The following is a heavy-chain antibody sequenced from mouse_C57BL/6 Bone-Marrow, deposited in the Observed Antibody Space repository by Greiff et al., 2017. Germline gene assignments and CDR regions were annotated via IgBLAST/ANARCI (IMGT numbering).Heavy chain of an antibody. Sequence: EVQLVESGGGLVQPGGSLSLSCAASGFTFTDYYMSWVRQPPGKALEWLGFIRNKANGYTTEYSASVKGRFTISRDNSQSILYLQMNALRAEDSATYYCARSPITTVVAYWYFDVWGTGTTVTVSS. J-gene: IGHJ1*03. CDR2: IRNKANGYTT. V-gene: IGHV7-3*01. CDR1: GFTFTDYY. D-gene: IGHD1-1*01. CDR3: ARSPITTVVAYWYFDV.